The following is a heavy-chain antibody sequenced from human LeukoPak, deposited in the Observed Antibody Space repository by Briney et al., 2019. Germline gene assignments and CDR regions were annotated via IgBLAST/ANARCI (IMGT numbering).Heavy chain of an antibody. CDR3: ARGRRTWIQLWLRFYYYMDV. CDR2: ISAYNGNT. Sequence: ASVKVSCKASGYAFTSYGISWVRQAPGQGLEWMGWISAYNGNTNYAQKLQGRVTMTTDTSTSTAYMELRSLRSDDTAVYYCARGRRTWIQLWLRFYYYMDVWGKGTTVTISS. J-gene: IGHJ6*03. D-gene: IGHD5-18*01. CDR1: GYAFTSYG. V-gene: IGHV1-18*01.